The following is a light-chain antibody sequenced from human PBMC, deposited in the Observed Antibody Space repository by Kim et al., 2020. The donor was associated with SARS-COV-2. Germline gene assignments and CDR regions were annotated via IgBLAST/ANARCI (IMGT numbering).Light chain of an antibody. CDR2: DAS. CDR3: QQRSNWPLT. Sequence: SLSPGERATLSCRASQSDCSYVDWYQQKPGQAPRLLIYDASNRATGIPARFSGSGSGTDFTLTISSLEPEDFAVYYCQQRSNWPLTFGGGTKLEI. V-gene: IGKV3-11*01. J-gene: IGKJ4*01. CDR1: QSDCSY.